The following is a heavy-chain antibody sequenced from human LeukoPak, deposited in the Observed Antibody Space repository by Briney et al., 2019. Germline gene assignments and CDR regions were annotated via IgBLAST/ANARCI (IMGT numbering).Heavy chain of an antibody. D-gene: IGHD2-21*02. CDR3: ARGGDWSWYDY. CDR1: GFTFRNHD. V-gene: IGHV3-23*01. CDR2: ISRGADKT. J-gene: IGHJ4*02. Sequence: GGSLRLSCAASGFTFRNHDMSWVRQAPGKGLEWVSGISRGADKTYYADSVKGRFTISRDNSKNTLSLQMNSLRVEDTAIFYCARGGDWSWYDYWGQGTQVPVSS.